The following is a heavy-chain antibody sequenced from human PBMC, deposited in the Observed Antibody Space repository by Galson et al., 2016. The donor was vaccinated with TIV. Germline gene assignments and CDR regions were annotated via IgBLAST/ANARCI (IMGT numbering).Heavy chain of an antibody. CDR3: AKVGARGYGDYPYYLEY. CDR2: ISYDGSNK. CDR1: GFTFSIYA. V-gene: IGHV3-30*18. J-gene: IGHJ4*02. Sequence: SLRLSCAASGFTFSIYAMHWVRQAPGKGLEWVGLISYDGSNKCYADSVKGRFTSSRDNSKNTMYLHMNSLRTEDTAVYYCAKVGARGYGDYPYYLEYWGQGTLVTVFS. D-gene: IGHD4-17*01.